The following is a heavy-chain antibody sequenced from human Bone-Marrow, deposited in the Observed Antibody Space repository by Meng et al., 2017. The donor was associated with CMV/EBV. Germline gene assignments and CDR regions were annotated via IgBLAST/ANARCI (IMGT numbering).Heavy chain of an antibody. D-gene: IGHD5-12*01. J-gene: IGHJ3*02. CDR2: ISSSGSTI. V-gene: IGHV3-48*03. CDR3: ARVVGTGDPSFYDAFDI. Sequence: GESLKISCAASGFTFSSYEMNWVRQAPGKGLEWVSYISSSGSTIYYADSVKGRFTISRDNAKNSLYLQMNSLRAEDTAVYYCARVVGTGDPSFYDAFDIWGQGTMVTV. CDR1: GFTFSSYE.